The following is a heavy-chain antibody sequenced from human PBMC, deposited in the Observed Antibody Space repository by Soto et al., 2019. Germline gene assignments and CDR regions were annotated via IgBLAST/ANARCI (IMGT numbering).Heavy chain of an antibody. J-gene: IGHJ6*03. D-gene: IGHD2-15*01. V-gene: IGHV3-7*01. CDR3: ARGHRPLDDIVVVVAAGYYYHMDV. CDR2: IKQDGSEK. Sequence: EVQLVESGGGLVQPGGSLRLSCAASGFTFSSYWMSWVRQAPGKGLEWVANIKQDGSEKYYVDSVKGRFTISRDNAKNSQYLQMKSLRAEYTAVDYGARGHRPLDDIVVVVAAGYYYHMDVWGKGTTVNVSS. CDR1: GFTFSSYW.